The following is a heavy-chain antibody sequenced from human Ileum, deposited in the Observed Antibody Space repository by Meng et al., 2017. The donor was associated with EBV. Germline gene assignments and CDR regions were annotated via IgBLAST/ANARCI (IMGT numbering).Heavy chain of an antibody. Sequence: GQYVLAGRGLRAPVAAAWVSFESPLNAYNIHWLRQAPRQGLQCMGRIKPIGGDSNYAQNFHGRLTLPLDMAIHTAIMDLSSLKSDDTAVYSCARFRIQAGALDTWGQGTLVTVSS. CDR2: IKPIGGDS. CDR3: ARFRIQAGALDT. V-gene: IGHV1-2*06. CDR1: ESPLNAYN. J-gene: IGHJ5*02. D-gene: IGHD2/OR15-2a*01.